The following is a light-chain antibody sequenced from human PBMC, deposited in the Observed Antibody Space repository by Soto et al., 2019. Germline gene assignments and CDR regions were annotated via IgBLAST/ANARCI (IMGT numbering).Light chain of an antibody. J-gene: IGKJ1*01. CDR1: QTVSSNY. CDR2: GAS. V-gene: IGKV3-20*01. Sequence: ENVLTQSPDTLSLSPGEGATLSCRASQTVSSNYLAWYQHRPGQAPKLIIHGASYTAPGIPDRFSGSGSGADFTLTISRLEPEDFAVYFCQHYGNSLWTFGPGTKVEIK. CDR3: QHYGNSLWT.